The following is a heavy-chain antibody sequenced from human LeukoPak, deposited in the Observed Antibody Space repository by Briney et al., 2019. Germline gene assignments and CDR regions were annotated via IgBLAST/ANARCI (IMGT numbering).Heavy chain of an antibody. CDR3: ARAGGFFSPFGY. CDR1: GGSISSGGYY. D-gene: IGHD3-3*01. V-gene: IGHV4-31*03. CDR2: IYYSGST. J-gene: IGHJ4*02. Sequence: SATLSLTCTVSGGSISSGGYYWSWIRQHPGKGLEWIGYIYYSGSTYYNPSLKSRVTISVDTSKNQFSLKLSSVTAADTAVYYCARAGGFFSPFGYWGQGTLVTVSS.